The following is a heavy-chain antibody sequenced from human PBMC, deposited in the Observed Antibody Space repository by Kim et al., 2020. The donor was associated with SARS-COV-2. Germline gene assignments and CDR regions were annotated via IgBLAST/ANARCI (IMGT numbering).Heavy chain of an antibody. CDR1: GFTFDDYA. CDR2: ISWNSGSI. V-gene: IGHV3-9*01. D-gene: IGHD2-15*01. Sequence: GGSLRLSCAASGFTFDDYAMHWVRQAPGKGLEWVSGISWNSGSIGYADSVKGRFTISRDNAKNSLYLQMNSLRAEDTALYYCAKDSSKRYCSGGSCYGGYFDYWGQGTLVTVSS. CDR3: AKDSSKRYCSGGSCYGGYFDY. J-gene: IGHJ4*02.